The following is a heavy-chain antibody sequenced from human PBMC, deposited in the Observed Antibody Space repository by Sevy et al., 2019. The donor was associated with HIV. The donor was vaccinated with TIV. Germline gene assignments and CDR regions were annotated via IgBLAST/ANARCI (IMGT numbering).Heavy chain of an antibody. Sequence: SETLSLTCAVSGGSINSFFWSWIRQSPGKGLEWIGYVYDSGNPEYNPSLRSRVTISVDTSKKQFPLMLSSVTAADTAVYYCARGGGIYYDSRGFHPQYYFDSWGQGTLVTVSS. CDR1: GGSINSFF. J-gene: IGHJ4*02. CDR2: VYDSGNP. D-gene: IGHD3-22*01. V-gene: IGHV4-59*01. CDR3: ARGGGIYYDSRGFHPQYYFDS.